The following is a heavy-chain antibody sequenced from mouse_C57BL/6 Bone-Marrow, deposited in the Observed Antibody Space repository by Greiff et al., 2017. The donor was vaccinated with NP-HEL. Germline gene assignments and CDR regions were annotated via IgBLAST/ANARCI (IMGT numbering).Heavy chain of an antibody. Sequence: VQLKESGAELVRPGASVKLSCTASGFNIKDDYMHWVKQRPEQGLEWIGWIDPENGDTEYASKFQGKATITADTSSNTAYLQLSSLTSEDTAVYYCTGAQAPYWGQGTTLTVSS. D-gene: IGHD3-2*02. J-gene: IGHJ2*01. CDR3: TGAQAPY. CDR1: GFNIKDDY. V-gene: IGHV14-4*01. CDR2: IDPENGDT.